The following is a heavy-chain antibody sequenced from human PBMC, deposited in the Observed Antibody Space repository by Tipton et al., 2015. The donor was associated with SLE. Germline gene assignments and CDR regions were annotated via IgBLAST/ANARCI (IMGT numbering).Heavy chain of an antibody. CDR3: ARHASRGGVARHFDY. J-gene: IGHJ4*02. V-gene: IGHV4-59*08. Sequence: LRLSCTVSGDSISGYFWSWIRQPPGKGLEWIGYVYYNGNTNYVPSLKRRVTISLDTSKNQFSLRRSSVTAADTAVYYCARHASRGGVARHFDYWGQGALVTVSS. CDR1: GDSISGYF. D-gene: IGHD5-12*01. CDR2: VYYNGNT.